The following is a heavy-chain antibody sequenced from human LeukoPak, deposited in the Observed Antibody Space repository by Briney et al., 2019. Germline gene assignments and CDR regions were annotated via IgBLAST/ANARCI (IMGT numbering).Heavy chain of an antibody. CDR2: IYYSGST. J-gene: IGHJ4*02. V-gene: IGHV4-59*01. Sequence: PSEALSLTCTVSGGSINNYYWSWIRQPPGKGLEWIGYIYYSGSTNYNPSLKSRVTISVDTSKNQFSLKLSSVTAADTALYYCARDPCRRLDYWGQGTLVTVSS. CDR3: ARDPCRRLDY. CDR1: GGSINNYY.